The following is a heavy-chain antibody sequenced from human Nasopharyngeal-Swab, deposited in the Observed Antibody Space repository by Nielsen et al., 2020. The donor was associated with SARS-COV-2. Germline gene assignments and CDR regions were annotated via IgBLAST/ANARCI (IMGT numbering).Heavy chain of an antibody. Sequence: GGPLRLPCAPSGFTFGSYGLHWAPQAPGKGLGWVAVIWYDGSNKYYADPVKGRFTIPRDNSKTTLYLQMNSLTAEDTAVYSCAREGSWGQLVKNYYYYMGVWGKGTTVTVSS. V-gene: IGHV3-33*01. CDR3: AREGSWGQLVKNYYYYMGV. CDR2: IWYDGSNK. J-gene: IGHJ6*03. D-gene: IGHD6-6*01. CDR1: GFTFGSYG.